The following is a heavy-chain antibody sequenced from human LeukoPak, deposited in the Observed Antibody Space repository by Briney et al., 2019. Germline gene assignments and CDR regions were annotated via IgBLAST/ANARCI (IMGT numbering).Heavy chain of an antibody. D-gene: IGHD2-15*01. CDR3: ATEKWYRFDQ. J-gene: IGHJ4*02. CDR1: GFTFSNSW. Sequence: GGSLRLYCAASGFTFSNSWMSWVRQAPGKGLEWVANIKQDGSDKYYVDSVKGRFTISRDNAKNSLYLQMNSLRAEDTAVYYCATEKWYRFDQWGQGTLVTVSS. V-gene: IGHV3-7*01. CDR2: IKQDGSDK.